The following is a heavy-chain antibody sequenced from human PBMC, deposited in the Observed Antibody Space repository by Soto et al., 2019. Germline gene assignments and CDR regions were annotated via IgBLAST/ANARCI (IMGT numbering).Heavy chain of an antibody. CDR2: INPSGGST. V-gene: IGHV1-46*01. CDR1: GYTFTSYY. J-gene: IGHJ4*02. CDR3: ASTGAARLYFDY. Sequence: ASVKVSCKASGYTFTSYYMHWVRQAPGQGLEWMGIINPSGGSTSYAQKFQGRVTMTRDTSTSTVYMELSSLRSEDTAVYYCASTGAARLYFDYWGQGTLVTVSS. D-gene: IGHD6-6*01.